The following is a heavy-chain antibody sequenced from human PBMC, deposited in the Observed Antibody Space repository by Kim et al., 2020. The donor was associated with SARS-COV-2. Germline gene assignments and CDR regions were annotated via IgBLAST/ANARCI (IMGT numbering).Heavy chain of an antibody. D-gene: IGHD3-3*01. CDR3: ARDPLNFWSGYYTGYFDY. CDR2: ISAYNGNT. J-gene: IGHJ4*02. Sequence: ASVKVSCKASGYTFTSYGISWVRQAPGQGLEWMGWISAYNGNTNYAQKLQGRVTMTTDTSTSTAYMDLRSLRSDDTAVYYCARDPLNFWSGYYTGYFDYWGQGTLVTVSS. V-gene: IGHV1-18*01. CDR1: GYTFTSYG.